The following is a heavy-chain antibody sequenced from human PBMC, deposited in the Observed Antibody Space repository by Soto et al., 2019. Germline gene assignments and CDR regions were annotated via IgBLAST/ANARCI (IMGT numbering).Heavy chain of an antibody. CDR1: GYSINIGYY. J-gene: IGHJ4*02. CDR2: IRHSGNS. V-gene: IGHV4-38-2*02. D-gene: IGHD1-26*01. CDR3: ARDRYTRTYGHFDS. Sequence: PSETLSLTCTVSGYSINIGYYWAWIRQPPGKGLEWIGSIRHSGNSNSNPSLKSRVTISVDTSKNQFSLKLSSVTAADTAVYYCARDRYTRTYGHFDSWGQGTLVTVSS.